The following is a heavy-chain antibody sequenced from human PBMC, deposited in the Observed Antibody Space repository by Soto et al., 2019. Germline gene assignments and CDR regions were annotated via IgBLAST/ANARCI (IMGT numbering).Heavy chain of an antibody. CDR1: GGSISSYY. J-gene: IGHJ5*02. V-gene: IGHV4-59*01. CDR3: AGGLRRQLLNWFDP. CDR2: IYYIGST. Sequence: SETLSLTCTASGGSISSYYWSWIRQPPGKGLEWIGYIYYIGSTNYNPSLKSRVTISVDTSKNQFSLKLSSVTAADTAVYYCAGGLRRQLLNWFDPWGQGTLVTVSS. D-gene: IGHD2-2*01.